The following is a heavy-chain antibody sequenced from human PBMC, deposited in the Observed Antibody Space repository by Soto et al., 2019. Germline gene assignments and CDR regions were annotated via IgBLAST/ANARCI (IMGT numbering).Heavy chain of an antibody. V-gene: IGHV3-15*01. CDR1: GLTFSNAW. CDR2: IKSNTDGGTA. D-gene: IGHD6-19*01. Sequence: GVSLRLSCAASGLTFSNAWMSWVRQAPGKGLEWVGRIKSNTDGGTADYPAPVTGRFTISRDDSKSTLYLYMNSLKTEDTAVYFRTSESRHSSGWYVAFDICGQGTMVTVSS. J-gene: IGHJ3*02. CDR3: TSESRHSSGWYVAFDI.